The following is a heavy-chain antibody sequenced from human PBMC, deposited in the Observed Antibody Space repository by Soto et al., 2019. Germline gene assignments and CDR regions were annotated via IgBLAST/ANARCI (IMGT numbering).Heavy chain of an antibody. Sequence: SVKVSCKASGYTFTSYAISWVRQAPGQGLEWMGGIIPTFGTANYAQKFQGRVTITADESTSTAYMELSSLRSEDTAVYYCARPGSRDYYYDSSGYAFDIWGQGTMVTVSS. V-gene: IGHV1-69*13. D-gene: IGHD3-22*01. J-gene: IGHJ3*02. CDR2: IIPTFGTA. CDR3: ARPGSRDYYYDSSGYAFDI. CDR1: GYTFTSYA.